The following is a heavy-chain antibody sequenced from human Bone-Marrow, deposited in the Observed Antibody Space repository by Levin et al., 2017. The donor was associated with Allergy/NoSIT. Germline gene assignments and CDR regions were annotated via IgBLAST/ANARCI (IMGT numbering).Heavy chain of an antibody. V-gene: IGHV3-21*01. CDR3: AREGIDFWRILDV. D-gene: IGHD3-3*01. Sequence: SCAGSGLTFNNFAMMWVRLRPGKGMELVSSMTSGTNAIYYANSVKGRFTISSDSADNAVILQMNSLTAEDTAIYYCAREGIDFWRILDVWGQGTTVTVSS. CDR1: GLTFNNFA. CDR2: MTSGTNAI. J-gene: IGHJ6*02.